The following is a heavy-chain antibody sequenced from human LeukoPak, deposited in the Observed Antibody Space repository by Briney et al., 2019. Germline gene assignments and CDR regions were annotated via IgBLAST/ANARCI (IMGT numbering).Heavy chain of an antibody. Sequence: PSETLSLTCPVSGGSISSSTYYWGWIRQPPGKGLGWIGNIFYSGSTYYNPSLKSRVTISVDTSKNQFSLKLSSVTAADTAVYYCASRSLIVVVPAADCWGQGTLVTVSS. CDR2: IFYSGST. V-gene: IGHV4-39*01. CDR3: ASRSLIVVVPAADC. J-gene: IGHJ4*02. D-gene: IGHD2-2*01. CDR1: GGSISSSTYY.